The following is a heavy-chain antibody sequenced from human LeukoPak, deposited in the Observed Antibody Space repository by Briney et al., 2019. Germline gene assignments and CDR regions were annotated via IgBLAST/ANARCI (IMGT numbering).Heavy chain of an antibody. CDR3: ARDAPPPYYDFWSGYYKGGNFDY. CDR2: IKQDGSEK. V-gene: IGHV3-7*01. Sequence: PGGSLRLSCAASGFTFSSYWMSWVRQAPGKGLEWVANIKQDGSEKYYVDSVKGRFTISRDNAKHSLYLQMNSLRAEDTAVYYCARDAPPPYYDFWSGYYKGGNFDYWGQGTLVTVSS. J-gene: IGHJ4*02. CDR1: GFTFSSYW. D-gene: IGHD3-3*01.